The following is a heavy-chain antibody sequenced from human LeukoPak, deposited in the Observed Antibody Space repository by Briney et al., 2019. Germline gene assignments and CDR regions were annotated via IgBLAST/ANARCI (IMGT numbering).Heavy chain of an antibody. D-gene: IGHD3-22*01. CDR3: ARYYYDSSGHPPLIYWGMDV. J-gene: IGHJ6*02. Sequence: ASVKVSCKAAGYAFSSYGIGWVRQAPGQGLEWMGWISPYNGNTNYAQKLQGRVTMTTDTSTSTDYMELRSLRSDDTAVYYCARYYYDSSGHPPLIYWGMDVWGQGTTVTVSS. V-gene: IGHV1-18*01. CDR2: ISPYNGNT. CDR1: GYAFSSYG.